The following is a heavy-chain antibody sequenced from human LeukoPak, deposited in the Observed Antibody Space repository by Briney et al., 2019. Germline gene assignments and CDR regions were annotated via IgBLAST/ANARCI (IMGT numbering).Heavy chain of an antibody. J-gene: IGHJ3*02. CDR1: GYTFTGYY. CDR2: INPNSGGT. D-gene: IGHD2-15*01. CDR3: ARHWLGYCSGGSCYSTLGDAFDI. V-gene: IGHV1-2*02. Sequence: ASVKVSCKASGYTFTGYYMHWVRQAPGQGLEWMGWINPNSGGTNYAQKFQGRVTMTRDTSISTAYMELSRLRSDDTAVYYCARHWLGYCSGGSCYSTLGDAFDIWGQGTMVAVSS.